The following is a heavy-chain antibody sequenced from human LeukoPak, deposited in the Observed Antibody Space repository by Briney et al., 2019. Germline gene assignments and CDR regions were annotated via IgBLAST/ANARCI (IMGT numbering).Heavy chain of an antibody. J-gene: IGHJ5*02. CDR2: FDPEDGET. CDR1: GYTLTELS. Sequence: ASVEVSCKVSGYTLTELSMHWVRQAPGKGLEWMGGFDPEDGETIYAQKFQGRVTMTEDTSTDTAYMELSSLRSEDTAVYYCATEANYGDYSSGNWFDPWGQGTLVTVSS. CDR3: ATEANYGDYSSGNWFDP. V-gene: IGHV1-24*01. D-gene: IGHD4-17*01.